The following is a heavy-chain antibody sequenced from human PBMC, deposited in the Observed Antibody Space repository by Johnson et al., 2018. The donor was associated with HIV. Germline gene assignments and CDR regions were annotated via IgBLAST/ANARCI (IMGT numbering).Heavy chain of an antibody. CDR1: GFTFSTYW. CDR2: IKQDGSES. V-gene: IGHV3-7*01. J-gene: IGHJ3*02. Sequence: VQLVESGGGLVQPGGSLRLPCAASGFTFSTYWMSWVRQAPGKGLDWVGSIKQDGSESYYVDSVKGRFTISRDNAQNSLYLKMNSLRAEDTAVYYCARDSRISLIVVVSRGGFDIWGQGTMVTVSS. D-gene: IGHD3-22*01. CDR3: ARDSRISLIVVVSRGGFDI.